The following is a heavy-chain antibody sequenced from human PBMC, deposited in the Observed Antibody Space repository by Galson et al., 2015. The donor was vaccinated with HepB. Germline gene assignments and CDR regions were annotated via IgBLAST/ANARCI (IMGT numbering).Heavy chain of an antibody. V-gene: IGHV1-2*02. J-gene: IGHJ5*02. CDR1: GYTFTGYY. Sequence: SVKVSCKASGYTFTGYYMHWVRQAPGQGLEWMGWINPNSGGTNYAQKFQGRVTMTRDTSISTAYMELSRLRSDDTAVYYCARNGNDHCTNGVCYRGWFDPWGQGTLVTVSS. D-gene: IGHD2-8*01. CDR3: ARNGNDHCTNGVCYRGWFDP. CDR2: INPNSGGT.